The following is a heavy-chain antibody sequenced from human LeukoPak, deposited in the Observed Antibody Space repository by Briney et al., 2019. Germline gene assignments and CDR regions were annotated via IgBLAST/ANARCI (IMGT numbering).Heavy chain of an antibody. Sequence: GGSLRLSCAASGFTFSSFAMTWVRQAPGKGLEWVSAISGRGDSTYYADSVKGRFTISRDNSKNTLFLQVKSLRAEDTAVYYCAKALFDSSGYYYAYWGQGTPVTVSS. D-gene: IGHD3-22*01. CDR3: AKALFDSSGYYYAY. CDR1: GFTFSSFA. CDR2: ISGRGDST. V-gene: IGHV3-23*01. J-gene: IGHJ4*02.